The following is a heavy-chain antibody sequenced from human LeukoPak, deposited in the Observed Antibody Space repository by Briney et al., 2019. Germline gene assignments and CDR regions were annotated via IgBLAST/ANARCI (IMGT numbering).Heavy chain of an antibody. Sequence: GGSLRLSCAAPGFTFSSYSMNWVRQAPGKGLEWISDISRSSTTIYYADSVKGRFTISRDNAKNSLYLQMNSLRVEDTAVYYCARAGYSSSWYHYWGQGTLVTVSS. CDR3: ARAGYSSSWYHY. CDR2: ISRSSTTI. CDR1: GFTFSSYS. V-gene: IGHV3-48*01. J-gene: IGHJ4*02. D-gene: IGHD6-13*01.